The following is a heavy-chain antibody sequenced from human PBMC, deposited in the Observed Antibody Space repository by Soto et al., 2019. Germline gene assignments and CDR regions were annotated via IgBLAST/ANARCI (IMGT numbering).Heavy chain of an antibody. CDR1: GGSTSSDNY. Sequence: TSETLSLTCTVSGGSTSSDNYWSWIRQPPGKGLEWIGHIYYSGNTDYNPSLKSRLAISIDTSKNQFSLKLSSVTAADTAVYFCAREGGESSDGLYYFDSWGQGSLVTVSS. V-gene: IGHV4-30-4*01. CDR2: IYYSGNT. D-gene: IGHD3-16*01. CDR3: AREGGESSDGLYYFDS. J-gene: IGHJ4*02.